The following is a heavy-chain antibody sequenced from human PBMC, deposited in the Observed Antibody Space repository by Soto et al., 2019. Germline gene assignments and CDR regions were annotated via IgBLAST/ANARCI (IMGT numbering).Heavy chain of an antibody. CDR1: GGSTSSDNY. Sequence: TSETLSLTCTVSGGSTSSDNYWSWIRQPPGKGLEWIGHIYYSGNTDYNPSLKSRLAISIDTSKNQFSLKLSSVTAADTAVYFCAREGGESSDGLYYFDSWGQGSLVTVSS. V-gene: IGHV4-30-4*01. CDR2: IYYSGNT. D-gene: IGHD3-16*01. CDR3: AREGGESSDGLYYFDS. J-gene: IGHJ4*02.